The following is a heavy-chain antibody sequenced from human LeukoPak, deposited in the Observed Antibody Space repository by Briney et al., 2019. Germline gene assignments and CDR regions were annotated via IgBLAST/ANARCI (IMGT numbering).Heavy chain of an antibody. Sequence: GESLKISCKASGYSFTTYWIAWVRQMPGKGLGWMGSVYPGDSDTRYSPSFQGHVTISADKATNTAYLHWSSLEASDTAMYYCARAAQSSIAARRDSDVSYYYYGMDVWGQGTTVTVSS. CDR3: ARAAQSSIAARRDSDVSYYYYGMDV. J-gene: IGHJ6*02. CDR1: GYSFTTYW. V-gene: IGHV5-51*01. CDR2: VYPGDSDT. D-gene: IGHD6-6*01.